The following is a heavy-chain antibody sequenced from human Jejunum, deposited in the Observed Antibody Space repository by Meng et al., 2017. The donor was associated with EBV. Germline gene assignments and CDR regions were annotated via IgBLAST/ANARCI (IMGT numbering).Heavy chain of an antibody. J-gene: IGHJ4*02. Sequence: QVHLVQSESELKNPGASVKVSCKASGYSFTRNAINWVRQAPGQGLEWKGWINTYTGRPAYAQGFTGRFVFSLDTSVSTAYLQISSLRSEDTAVYYCARDVTTATFDYWGQGALVTVYS. CDR2: INTYTGRP. CDR1: GYSFTRNA. V-gene: IGHV7-4-1*02. D-gene: IGHD1/OR15-1a*01. CDR3: ARDVTTATFDY.